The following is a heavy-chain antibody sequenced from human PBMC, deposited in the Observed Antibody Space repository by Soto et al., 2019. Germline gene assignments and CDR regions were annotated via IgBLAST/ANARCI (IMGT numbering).Heavy chain of an antibody. D-gene: IGHD1-1*01. V-gene: IGHV3-23*01. CDR1: GFICSSYD. CDR2: ILVGGST. Sequence: GGSLRLSCAVSGFICSSYDMSWVRQAPGKGLEWVSTILVGGSTHYEDSVKGRFTISRDTSKNTVYLQMNRLTGGDTAVYYCAKATATSGGAFEIYGQGTMVTVSS. CDR3: AKATATSGGAFEI. J-gene: IGHJ3*02.